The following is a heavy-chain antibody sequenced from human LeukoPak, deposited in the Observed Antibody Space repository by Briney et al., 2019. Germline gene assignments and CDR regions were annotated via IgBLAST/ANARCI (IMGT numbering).Heavy chain of an antibody. D-gene: IGHD2-2*03. V-gene: IGHV3-30-3*01. J-gene: IGHJ6*02. CDR1: GFTFSSYA. Sequence: GGSLRLSCAASGFTFSSYAMHWVRQAPGKGLEWVAVISYDGSNKYYADSVKGRFTISRDNSKNTLYLQMNSLRAEDTAVYYCARAFLDIVVVPAADYHYYGMDVWGQGTTVTVSS. CDR2: ISYDGSNK. CDR3: ARAFLDIVVVPAADYHYYGMDV.